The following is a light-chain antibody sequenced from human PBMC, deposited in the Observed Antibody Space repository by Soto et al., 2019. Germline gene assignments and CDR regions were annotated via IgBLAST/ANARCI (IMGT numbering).Light chain of an antibody. V-gene: IGKV3-11*01. J-gene: IGKJ1*01. CDR1: QSVSSY. CDR2: DAS. Sequence: EIVLTQSPATLSLSPGEGATLSCRASQSVSSYLAWYQQKPGQAPRLHIYDASNRATGIPARFSGSGSGTDFTLIISSLDPDYFAVYYCQQRSHWPVTFGLGTKV. CDR3: QQRSHWPVT.